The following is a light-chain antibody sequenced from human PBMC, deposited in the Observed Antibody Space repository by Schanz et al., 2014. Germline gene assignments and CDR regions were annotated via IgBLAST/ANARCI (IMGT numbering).Light chain of an antibody. CDR1: SSNIGSNT. V-gene: IGLV1-44*01. Sequence: QSVLTQPPSASGTPGQRVTISCSGSSSNIGSNTVNWYQQLPGTAPKLLIYSNNQRPSGVPDRFSGSKSGTSASLAITGLQAEDEADYYCQSYDFSLTAWVFGGGTKVTVL. J-gene: IGLJ3*02. CDR2: SNN. CDR3: QSYDFSLTAWV.